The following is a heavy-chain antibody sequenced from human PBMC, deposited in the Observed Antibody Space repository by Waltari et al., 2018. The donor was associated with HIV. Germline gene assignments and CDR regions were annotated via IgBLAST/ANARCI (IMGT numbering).Heavy chain of an antibody. Sequence: QFKLQESGPRLRKPSETLSLTCTISGGSMHTSDYYLGWVRQPPGKGLEWIGNIHYNGRTFYNPSLQSRVTLSLDKSDNQFFLNFISVIAADTAVYYCARDSGLFMYDSRRAVLNWFDPWGQGLLVTVSS. CDR1: GGSMHTSDYY. CDR3: ARDSGLFMYDSRRAVLNWFDP. D-gene: IGHD3-9*01. CDR2: IHYNGRT. J-gene: IGHJ5*02. V-gene: IGHV4-39*07.